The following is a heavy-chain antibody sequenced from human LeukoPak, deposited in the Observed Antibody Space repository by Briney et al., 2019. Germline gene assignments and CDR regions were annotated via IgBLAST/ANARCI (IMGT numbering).Heavy chain of an antibody. CDR2: ISYDGSNK. CDR1: GFTFSSYA. D-gene: IGHD2-21*02. V-gene: IGHV3-30-3*01. Sequence: GGSLRLSCAASGFTFSSYAMHWVRQAPGKGLEWVAVISYDGSNKYYADSVKGRFTISRDNSKNTLYLQMNSLRAEDTAVYYCASQVVTAIPVYYYYGMDVWGQGTTVTVSS. CDR3: ASQVVTAIPVYYYYGMDV. J-gene: IGHJ6*02.